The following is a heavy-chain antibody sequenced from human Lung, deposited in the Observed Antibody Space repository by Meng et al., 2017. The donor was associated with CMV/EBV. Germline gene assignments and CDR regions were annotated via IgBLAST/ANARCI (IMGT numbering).Heavy chain of an antibody. CDR1: GYAFTDYY. CDR3: ARVYCSSHRCWGYYYGMDV. J-gene: IGHJ6*02. D-gene: IGHD2-2*01. V-gene: IGHV1-2*02. CDR2: INPGIGGT. Sequence: SVKVSXKASGYAFTDYYIHWVRQAPGQGLEWMGWINPGIGGTNFAQKFEGRVTVTRDTSISTAYMELSRLRSDDTAIYYCARVYCSSHRCWGYYYGMDVWGQGTXVNGAS.